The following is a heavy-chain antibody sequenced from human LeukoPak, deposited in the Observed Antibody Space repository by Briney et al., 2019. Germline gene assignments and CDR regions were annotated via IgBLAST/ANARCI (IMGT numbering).Heavy chain of an antibody. D-gene: IGHD5-24*01. CDR3: AKVSLNNYYDY. CDR2: ISWNSVVK. Sequence: GRSLRLSCAASGFVFGDYAMHWVRQAPGKGLEWVSGISWNSVVKGYADSVKSRFTISRDNAKNSLYLQMSSLRAEDTALYYCAKVSLNNYYDYWGQGILVSVSS. CDR1: GFVFGDYA. J-gene: IGHJ4*02. V-gene: IGHV3-9*01.